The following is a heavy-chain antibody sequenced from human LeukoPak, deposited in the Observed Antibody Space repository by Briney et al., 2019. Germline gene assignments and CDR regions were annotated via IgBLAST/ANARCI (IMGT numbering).Heavy chain of an antibody. Sequence: PSETLSLTCTVSGGSISSYYWSWIRQPPGKGLEWNGYIYYSGSTNYNPSLKSRVTISVDTSKNQFSLKLSSVTAADTAVYYCARTYYDIAGYYYGMDVWGQGTTVTVSS. CDR2: IYYSGST. V-gene: IGHV4-59*01. J-gene: IGHJ6*02. CDR3: ARTYYDIAGYYYGMDV. CDR1: GGSISSYY. D-gene: IGHD3-9*01.